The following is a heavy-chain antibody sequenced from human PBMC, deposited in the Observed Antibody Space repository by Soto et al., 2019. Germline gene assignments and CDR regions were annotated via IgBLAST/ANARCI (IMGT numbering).Heavy chain of an antibody. CDR3: ARDYDGFDY. D-gene: IGHD3-16*01. V-gene: IGHV4-4*02. CDR1: SVSITSSNW. J-gene: IGHJ4*02. CDR2: ISHSGTV. Sequence: SSETLSLTCDVSSVSITSSNWWTWVRQPPGKGLEWLGKISHSGTVNYNATLRSRVTISVDKPKNQLSLKLMSVTAADTAVYYCARDYDGFDYWGPGILVTVSS.